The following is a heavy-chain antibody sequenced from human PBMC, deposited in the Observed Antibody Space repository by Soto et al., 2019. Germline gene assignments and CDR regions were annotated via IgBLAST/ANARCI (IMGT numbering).Heavy chain of an antibody. J-gene: IGHJ5*02. V-gene: IGHV3-23*01. CDR1: GFTFSSYA. Sequence: EVRLLESGGGLGQPGGSLRLSCEASGFTFSSYAMSWVRQAPGKGLEWVSAIGGSGGSTYYGDSVKGRFTISRDNSKNTLYLQMNSLRAEDTAVYYCAKGGLRFVGWLLFADPWGQGTLVTVSS. D-gene: IGHD3-3*01. CDR2: IGGSGGST. CDR3: AKGGLRFVGWLLFADP.